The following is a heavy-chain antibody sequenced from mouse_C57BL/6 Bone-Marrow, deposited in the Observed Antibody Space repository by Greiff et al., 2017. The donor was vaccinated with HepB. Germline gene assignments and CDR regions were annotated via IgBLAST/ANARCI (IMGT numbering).Heavy chain of an antibody. V-gene: IGHV1-59*01. Sequence: QVQLQQPGAELVRPGTSVKLSCKASGYTFTSYWMHWVKQRPGQGLEWIGVIDPSDSYTNYNQKFKGKATLTVDTSSSTAYMQLSSLTSEDSAVYYCAREGGMIMARNYYAMDYWGQGTSVTVSS. D-gene: IGHD2-4*01. CDR2: IDPSDSYT. CDR3: AREGGMIMARNYYAMDY. J-gene: IGHJ4*01. CDR1: GYTFTSYW.